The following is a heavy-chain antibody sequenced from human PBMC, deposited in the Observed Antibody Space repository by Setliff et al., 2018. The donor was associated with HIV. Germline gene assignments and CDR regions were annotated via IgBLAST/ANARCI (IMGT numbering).Heavy chain of an antibody. CDR1: GGSFSSYA. J-gene: IGHJ4*02. V-gene: IGHV1-69*06. CDR2: IIPMFGTT. D-gene: IGHD3-22*01. CDR3: ARGPGYYDSSGYSN. Sequence: SVKVSCKASGGSFSSYAISWVRQAPGQGLEWMGRIIPMFGTTNYAQKFQSRVTITADKSTTTAYMELSSLRSEDTAVYYCARGPGYYDSSGYSNWGQGTLVTVSS.